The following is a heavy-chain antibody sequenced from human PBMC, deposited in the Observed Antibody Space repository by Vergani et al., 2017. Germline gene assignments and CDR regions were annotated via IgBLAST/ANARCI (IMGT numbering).Heavy chain of an antibody. J-gene: IGHJ4*02. CDR1: GFTVSSNY. V-gene: IGHV3-53*01. CDR3: ARSVAGSRKAIDY. Sequence: EVQLVESGGGLIQPGGSLRLSCAASGFTVSSNYMSWVRQAPGKGLEWVSVIYSGGSTYYADTVKGRFTISRDNSKNTLYLQMNSLRAEDTAVYYCARSVAGSRKAIDYWGQGTLVTVSS. D-gene: IGHD6-19*01. CDR2: IYSGGST.